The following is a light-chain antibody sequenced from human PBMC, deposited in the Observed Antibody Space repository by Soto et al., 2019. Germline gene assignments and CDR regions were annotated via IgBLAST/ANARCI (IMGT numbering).Light chain of an antibody. V-gene: IGKV1-33*01. J-gene: IGKJ3*01. CDR1: QAISNY. CDR3: QQYDNLPLFT. CDR2: DAS. Sequence: DIQMTQSPSSLSASVGDRVTITCQARQAISNYLNWYQQKPGKAPKLLIYDASNLETGVPSRFSGSGSGTDFTFTISSLQPEDIATYYCQQYDNLPLFTFGGGTKVDI.